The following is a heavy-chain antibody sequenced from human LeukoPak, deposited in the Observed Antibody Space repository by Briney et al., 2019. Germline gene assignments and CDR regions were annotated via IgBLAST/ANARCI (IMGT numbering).Heavy chain of an antibody. V-gene: IGHV4-39*01. CDR3: ARSSDSGSGSYYTPFDY. J-gene: IGHJ4*02. Sequence: SETLSLTCTVSGSCISSSSYYWGWIRQPPGKGLEWIGSIYYSGSTYYNPSLKSRVTISVDTSKNQFSLKLSSVTAADTAVYYCARSSDSGSGSYYTPFDYWGQGTLVTVSS. CDR1: GSCISSSSYY. D-gene: IGHD3-10*01. CDR2: IYYSGST.